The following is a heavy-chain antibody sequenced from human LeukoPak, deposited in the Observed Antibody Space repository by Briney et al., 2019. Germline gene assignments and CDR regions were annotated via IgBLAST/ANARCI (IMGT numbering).Heavy chain of an antibody. D-gene: IGHD2-15*01. V-gene: IGHV4-61*02. CDR1: DGYINLGGYY. CDR2: IDSSGGT. Sequence: SETLSLTCTVSDGYINLGGYYWTWIRQPTGKGLEWIGRIDSSGGTNYNPSLKSRVSISVDTSKNQFSLRLSSVTAADTAVYFSVGSSNYYYYYMDAWGKGTTVTVAS. CDR3: VGSSNYYYYYMDA. J-gene: IGHJ6*03.